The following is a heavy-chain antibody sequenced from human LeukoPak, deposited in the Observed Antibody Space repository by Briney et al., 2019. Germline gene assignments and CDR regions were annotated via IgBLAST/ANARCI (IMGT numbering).Heavy chain of an antibody. Sequence: GASVKVSCKASGYTFTSYDINWVRQATGQGLEWMGWMNPNSGNTGYAQKFQGRVTMTRNTSISTAYMELSSLRSEDTAVYYCARVVHHSMWSRNNWFDPWGQGTLVTVSS. CDR1: GYTFTSYD. J-gene: IGHJ5*02. CDR2: MNPNSGNT. D-gene: IGHD2-21*01. V-gene: IGHV1-8*01. CDR3: ARVVHHSMWSRNNWFDP.